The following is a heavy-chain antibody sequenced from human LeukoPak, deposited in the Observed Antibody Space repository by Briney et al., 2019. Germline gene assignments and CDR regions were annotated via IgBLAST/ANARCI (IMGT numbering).Heavy chain of an antibody. CDR2: IIPIFGTA. CDR1: GGTFSSYA. D-gene: IGHD2-15*01. J-gene: IGHJ2*01. CDR3: ARVTLGSWYFDL. V-gene: IGHV1-69*05. Sequence: ASVKVSCKASGGTFSSYAISWVRQAPGQGLEWMGGIIPIFGTANYAQKFQGRVTLTTDTSTSTAYMDLRSLRSDDTAVYHCARVTLGSWYFDLWGRGTLVTVSS.